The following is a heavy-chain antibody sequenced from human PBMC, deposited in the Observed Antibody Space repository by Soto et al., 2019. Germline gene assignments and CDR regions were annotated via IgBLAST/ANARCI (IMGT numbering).Heavy chain of an antibody. D-gene: IGHD5-18*01. Sequence: QVQLVQSGAEVKKPGSSVKVSCKASGGTFSSYTISWVRQAPGQGLEWMGRIIPILGIANYAQKFQGRVTITADKSTSTAYMELSSLRSEDTAVYYCVAQYSYGRYYFAYWGQGTLVTVSS. CDR2: IIPILGIA. J-gene: IGHJ4*02. CDR3: VAQYSYGRYYFAY. V-gene: IGHV1-69*02. CDR1: GGTFSSYT.